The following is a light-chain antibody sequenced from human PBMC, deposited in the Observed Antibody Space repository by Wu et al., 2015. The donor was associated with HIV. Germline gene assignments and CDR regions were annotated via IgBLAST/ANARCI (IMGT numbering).Light chain of an antibody. J-gene: IGKJ1*01. CDR2: GAS. CDR1: QSIHSN. V-gene: IGKV3-15*01. Sequence: EIVLTQSPATLSLFPGERATLSCRASQSIHSNLAWYQQKPGQAPRLLIYGASTRATGIPPRFSGSGSGTEFTLSISSLQSEDFVVYFCLQYNTGLVTFGQGTKVEIK. CDR3: LQYNTGLVT.